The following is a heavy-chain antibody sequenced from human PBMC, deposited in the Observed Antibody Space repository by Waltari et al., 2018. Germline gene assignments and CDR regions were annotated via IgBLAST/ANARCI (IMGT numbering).Heavy chain of an antibody. V-gene: IGHV4-38-2*02. CDR1: GYSISSGYY. CDR3: ARVRYSSSWGAEYFQH. J-gene: IGHJ1*01. CDR2: IYHSGST. Sequence: QVQLQESGPGLVKPSETLSLTCTVSGYSISSGYYWGWIRQPPGKGLEWIGRIYHSGSTYDNPSLKSRVTISVDTSKNQFSLKLSSVTAADTAVYYCARVRYSSSWGAEYFQHWGQGTLVTVSS. D-gene: IGHD6-13*01.